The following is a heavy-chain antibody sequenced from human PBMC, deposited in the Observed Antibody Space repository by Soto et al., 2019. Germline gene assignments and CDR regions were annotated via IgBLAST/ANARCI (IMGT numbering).Heavy chain of an antibody. CDR2: INPADSDT. V-gene: IGHV5-51*01. CDR3: VRPDSTGYYSH. CDR1: GYSFTNYW. D-gene: IGHD3-9*01. Sequence: SLKISCKGSGYSFTNYWIGWVRQMPGKGLEWMGIINPADSDTRYSPSFQGQATVSVDKSISTAYLQRGSLKASDTAMYYCVRPDSTGYYSHWGQGTPVTVSS. J-gene: IGHJ4*02.